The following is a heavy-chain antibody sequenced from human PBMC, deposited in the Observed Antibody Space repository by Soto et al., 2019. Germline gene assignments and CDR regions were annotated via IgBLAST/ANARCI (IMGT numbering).Heavy chain of an antibody. CDR2: IYDSESI. V-gene: IGHV4-31*03. CDR3: ATVRGTNRLIFDD. D-gene: IGHD3-16*01. CDR1: GGSISSGPDY. Sequence: SETLSLTCTVSGGSISSGPDYWTWIRQHPGKGLEWIAYIYDSESIYYNKSLRSRLTISVDTSKNQFSLTLSSVTAADTAVYYCATVRGTNRLIFDDWGQGKLVT. J-gene: IGHJ4*02.